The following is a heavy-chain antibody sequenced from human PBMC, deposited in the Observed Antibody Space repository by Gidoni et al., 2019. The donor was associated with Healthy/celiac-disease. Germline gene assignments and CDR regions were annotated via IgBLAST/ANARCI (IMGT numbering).Heavy chain of an antibody. CDR3: ARDYYDFWSGYYLDY. D-gene: IGHD3-3*01. Sequence: QLQLQESGPGLVKPSETLSLTCTVSGGSISSSSYYWGWIRQPPGKGLEWIGSIYYSGSTYYNPSLKSRVTISVDTSKNQFSLKLSSVTAADTAVYYCARDYYDFWSGYYLDYWGQGTLVTVSS. CDR1: GGSISSSSYY. J-gene: IGHJ4*02. V-gene: IGHV4-39*07. CDR2: IYYSGST.